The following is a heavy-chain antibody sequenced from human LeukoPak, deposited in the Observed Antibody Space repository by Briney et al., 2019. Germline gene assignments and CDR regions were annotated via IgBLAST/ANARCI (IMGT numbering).Heavy chain of an antibody. Sequence: PSETLSLTCTVSGGSISSYYWSWIRQPAGKGLEWIGRIYTSGSTNYNPSLKSRVTMSVDTSKNQFSLKLSSVTAADTAVYYCARDGGFIVGATTPNWFDPWGQGTLVTVSS. V-gene: IGHV4-4*07. J-gene: IGHJ5*02. CDR1: GGSISSYY. CDR2: IYTSGST. CDR3: ARDGGFIVGATTPNWFDP. D-gene: IGHD1-26*01.